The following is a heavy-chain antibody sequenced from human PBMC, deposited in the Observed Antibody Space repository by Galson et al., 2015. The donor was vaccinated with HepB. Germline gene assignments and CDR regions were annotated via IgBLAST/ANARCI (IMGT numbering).Heavy chain of an antibody. V-gene: IGHV3-30*04. J-gene: IGHJ4*02. CDR3: ARADSSSWSFDY. Sequence: SLRLSCAASGFTLSTYAMHWVRQAPGKGLEWVAVISHDGSTKSSADSVTGRFTISRDNSKNTLFLQMNSLRAEDAAVYYCARADSSSWSFDYWGQGTLVTVSS. D-gene: IGHD6-13*01. CDR1: GFTLSTYA. CDR2: ISHDGSTK.